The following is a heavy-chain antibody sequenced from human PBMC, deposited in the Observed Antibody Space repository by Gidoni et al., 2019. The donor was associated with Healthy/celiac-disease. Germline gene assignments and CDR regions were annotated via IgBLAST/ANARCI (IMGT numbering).Heavy chain of an antibody. V-gene: IGHV3-30*04. CDR1: GFTFSSYA. Sequence: QVQLVESGGGVVQPGRSLRLSWAASGFTFSSYAMHWVRQAPGKGLEWVAVISYDGSNKYYADSVKGRFTISRDNSKNTLYLQMNSLRAEDTAVYYCAREPSRFQTYYFDYWGQGTLVTVSS. CDR2: ISYDGSNK. D-gene: IGHD2-21*01. J-gene: IGHJ4*02. CDR3: AREPSRFQTYYFDY.